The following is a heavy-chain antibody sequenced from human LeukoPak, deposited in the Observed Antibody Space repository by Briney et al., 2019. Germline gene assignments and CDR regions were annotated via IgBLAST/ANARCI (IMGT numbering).Heavy chain of an antibody. CDR1: GFTFSSYG. CDR3: VRGGCRSTSCYDY. J-gene: IGHJ4*02. D-gene: IGHD2-2*01. V-gene: IGHV3-33*01. Sequence: PGRSLRLSCAASGFTFSSYGMHWVRQAPGKGLVWLAVIWYDGSEEYYADSVKGRVTISRDNSKNTLYLQMSSLRVEDTALYYCVRGGCRSTSCYDYWGQGTLVTVSS. CDR2: IWYDGSEE.